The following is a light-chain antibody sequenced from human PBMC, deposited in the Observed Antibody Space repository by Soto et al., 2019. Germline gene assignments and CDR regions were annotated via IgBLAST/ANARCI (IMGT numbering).Light chain of an antibody. CDR2: DAS. V-gene: IGKV1-5*01. CDR3: QQHNSFSIT. J-gene: IGKJ5*01. Sequence: DIQMTQSPSTLSASVGDRVTITYRASQTISSWLAWYQQKPGKAPKFLIYDASSLESGVPSRFSGSGSGTEFTLTINSLQADDFATYYCQQHNSFSITFGQGTRLEIK. CDR1: QTISSW.